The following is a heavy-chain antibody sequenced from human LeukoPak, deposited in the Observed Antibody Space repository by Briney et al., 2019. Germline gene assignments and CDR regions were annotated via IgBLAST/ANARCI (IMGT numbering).Heavy chain of an antibody. Sequence: GGSLRLSCSASGFTFSSYGMSWVRQAPGKGLEWVSPISGSGGSTYYADSVKGRFTISRDNAKNSLYLQMNSLRAEDMALYYCAKGSYYDILTGYSDYWGQGTLVTVSS. CDR2: ISGSGGST. CDR3: AKGSYYDILTGYSDY. D-gene: IGHD3-9*01. V-gene: IGHV3-23*01. J-gene: IGHJ4*02. CDR1: GFTFSSYG.